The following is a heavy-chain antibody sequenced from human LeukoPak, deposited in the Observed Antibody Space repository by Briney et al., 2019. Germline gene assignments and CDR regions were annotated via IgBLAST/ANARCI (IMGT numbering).Heavy chain of an antibody. D-gene: IGHD3-22*01. J-gene: IGHJ3*02. V-gene: IGHV3-53*04. CDR1: GFTFSSNY. CDR3: ARGYYYESSSYHTDAFDI. CDR2: IYSGGST. Sequence: GGSLRLSCAASGFTFSSNYMSWIRQAPGKGLEWVSVIYSGGSTYYADSVKGRFTISRHNSKNTLYLQMNSLRAEDTAVYYCARGYYYESSSYHTDAFDIWGQGTMVTVSS.